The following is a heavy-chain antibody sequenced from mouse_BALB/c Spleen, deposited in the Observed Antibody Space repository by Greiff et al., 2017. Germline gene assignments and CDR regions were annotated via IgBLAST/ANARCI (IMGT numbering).Heavy chain of an antibody. J-gene: IGHJ1*01. CDR3: AREWGNSDYWYFDV. CDR2: IDPANGNT. CDR1: GFNINDSY. D-gene: IGHD2-1*01. V-gene: IGHV14-3*02. Sequence: EVQLQQSGAELVKPGASVKLSCTASGFNINDSYMHWVKQRPEQGLEWIGRIDPANGNTKYDPKFQGKATITADTSSNTAYLQLSSLTSEDTAVYYCAREWGNSDYWYFDVWGAGTTVTVSS.